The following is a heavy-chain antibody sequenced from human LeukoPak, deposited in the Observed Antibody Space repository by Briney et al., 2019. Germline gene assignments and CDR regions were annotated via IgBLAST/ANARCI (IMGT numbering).Heavy chain of an antibody. CDR1: GFTFSDYY. CDR2: ITSGSSYI. Sequence: GGSLRLSCAASGFTFSDYYMSWIRQAPGQRLEWVSSITSGSSYIYYADSVKGRFTISRDSAKSSLYLQMDSLRAEDTAVYYCARDPYSGNYGAYYYYYMDVWGKGTTVTISS. CDR3: ARDPYSGNYGAYYYYYMDV. D-gene: IGHD1-26*01. J-gene: IGHJ6*03. V-gene: IGHV3-11*06.